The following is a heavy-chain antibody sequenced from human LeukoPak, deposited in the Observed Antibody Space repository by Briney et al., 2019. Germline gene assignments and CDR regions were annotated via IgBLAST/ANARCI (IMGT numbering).Heavy chain of an antibody. J-gene: IGHJ4*02. CDR2: ISGSGGST. CDR3: ARDFRARAVAFDY. CDR1: GFTFSSYA. Sequence: GGSLRLSCAASGFTFSSYAMSWVRQAPGKGLEWVSAISGSGGSTYYADSVKGRFTISRDNSKNTLYLQMNSLRAEDAAVYFCARDFRARAVAFDYWGQGTLVTVSS. V-gene: IGHV3-23*01. D-gene: IGHD6-19*01.